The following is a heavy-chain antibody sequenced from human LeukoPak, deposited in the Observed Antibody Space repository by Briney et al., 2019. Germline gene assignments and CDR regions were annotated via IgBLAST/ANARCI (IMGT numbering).Heavy chain of an antibody. CDR2: INPSGGST. CDR3: AIITIFVSPLEGPYNN. Sequence: ASVTVSFTASGYTFTSYYMHWVRQAPGQGLEWMGIINPSGGSTSYAQKFQGRVTMTRDTSTSTVYMELSSLRSEDTAVYYCAIITIFVSPLEGPYNNWGQGTLVTVSS. D-gene: IGHD3-3*01. V-gene: IGHV1-46*01. J-gene: IGHJ4*02. CDR1: GYTFTSYY.